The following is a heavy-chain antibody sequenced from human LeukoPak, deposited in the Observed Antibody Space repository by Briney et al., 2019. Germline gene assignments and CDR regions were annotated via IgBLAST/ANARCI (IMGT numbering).Heavy chain of an antibody. J-gene: IGHJ4*02. V-gene: IGHV3-21*01. D-gene: IGHD4-17*01. Sequence: GGSLRLSCAASGFTFSSYSMNWVRQAPGKGLEWVSSISSSSSYIYYADSVKGRFTISRDTANNSLYLQRHGLRAEGTAVYYCARSAVTHSVYYFDYWGQGTLVTVSS. CDR3: ARSAVTHSVYYFDY. CDR1: GFTFSSYS. CDR2: ISSSSSYI.